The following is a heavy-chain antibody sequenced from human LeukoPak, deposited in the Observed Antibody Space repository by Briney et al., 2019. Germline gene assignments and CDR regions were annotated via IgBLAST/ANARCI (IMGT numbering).Heavy chain of an antibody. D-gene: IGHD3-3*01. CDR3: VAVPETDFWIGFYLDY. CDR2: ITWHSGSR. V-gene: IGHV3-9*01. Sequence: GGSLRLSCAASGFTFDDYAMHWVRHAPGKGLEWVPGITWHSGSRGYADSVKGRFTISRDNAKNSLYLEIDSLRAEDTALYYCVAVPETDFWIGFYLDYWGQGTLVTVSS. J-gene: IGHJ4*02. CDR1: GFTFDDYA.